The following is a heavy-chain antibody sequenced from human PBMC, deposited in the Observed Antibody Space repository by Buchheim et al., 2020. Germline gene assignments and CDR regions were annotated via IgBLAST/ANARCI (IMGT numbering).Heavy chain of an antibody. D-gene: IGHD3-22*01. Sequence: QVQLVESGGGVVQPGRSLRLSCAASGFTFSSYGMHWVRQAPGKGLEWLAVIWYDGSNKYYADSVKGGFTISRDNSKNTLYLKMNSLRAEDTAVYYCARSSSGYYYYYYYGMDVWGQGTT. J-gene: IGHJ6*02. CDR3: ARSSSGYYYYYYYGMDV. CDR1: GFTFSSYG. V-gene: IGHV3-33*01. CDR2: IWYDGSNK.